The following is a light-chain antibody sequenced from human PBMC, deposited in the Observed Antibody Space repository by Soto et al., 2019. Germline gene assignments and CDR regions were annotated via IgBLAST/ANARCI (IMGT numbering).Light chain of an antibody. Sequence: EIVMTQSPATLSVSPGQRATLSCRASQSVSSNLAWYQQKPGQAPRLLIYGASTRATGIPARFSGSGSGTGFTLTISSLQSEDFAVYYCQQYNNLPRTFGQGTKVEIK. CDR2: GAS. CDR1: QSVSSN. V-gene: IGKV3-15*01. CDR3: QQYNNLPRT. J-gene: IGKJ1*01.